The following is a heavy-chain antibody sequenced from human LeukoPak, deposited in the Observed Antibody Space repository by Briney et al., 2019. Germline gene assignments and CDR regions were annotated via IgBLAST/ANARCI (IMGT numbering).Heavy chain of an antibody. V-gene: IGHV4-59*08. CDR1: GGSISGYY. J-gene: IGHJ4*02. D-gene: IGHD7-27*01. CDR2: IYSSGRT. Sequence: KASETLSLTCTVSGGSISGYYWSWIRQPPGKGLEYIGYIYSSGRTNYNPSLKGRVTMSVDTSKNQVSLRVTSVTAADTAVYYCARHTSYRNWGDFDYWGQGTLVTVSS. CDR3: ARHTSYRNWGDFDY.